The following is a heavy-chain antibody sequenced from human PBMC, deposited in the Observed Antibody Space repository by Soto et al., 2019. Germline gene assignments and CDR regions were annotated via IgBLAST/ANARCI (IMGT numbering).Heavy chain of an antibody. CDR3: ARDQEYSTSGLYWFDL. CDR1: GYTFTSYG. CDR2: ISAYNGDT. Sequence: VQLGQSGAEVKKPGASVKVSCQASGYTFTSYGIAWVRQAPGQDLEWMGWISAYNGDTNYAQRLQGRVTMTTDTSTSTVYMELKSLKSDDTAVYYCARDQEYSTSGLYWFDLWGQGTLVTVSA. D-gene: IGHD6-6*01. J-gene: IGHJ5*02. V-gene: IGHV1-18*04.